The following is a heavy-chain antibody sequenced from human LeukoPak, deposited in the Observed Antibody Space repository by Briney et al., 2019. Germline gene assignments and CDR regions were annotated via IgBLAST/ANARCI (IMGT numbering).Heavy chain of an antibody. CDR2: ISSSSSYI. Sequence: GGSLRLSCAASGFTFSSYSMNWVRQAPGKGLEWVSSISSSSSYIYYADSVKGRFTISRDNAKSSLYLQMNSLRAEDTAVYYCARDLDPEYSSSVDWFDPWGQGTLVTVSS. CDR1: GFTFSSYS. V-gene: IGHV3-21*01. J-gene: IGHJ5*02. D-gene: IGHD6-6*01. CDR3: ARDLDPEYSSSVDWFDP.